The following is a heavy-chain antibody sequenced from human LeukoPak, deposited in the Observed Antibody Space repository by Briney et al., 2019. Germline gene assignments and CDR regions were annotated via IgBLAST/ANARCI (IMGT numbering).Heavy chain of an antibody. V-gene: IGHV3-21*01. J-gene: IGHJ4*02. D-gene: IGHD3-22*01. CDR2: ISSSSSYI. Sequence: GGSLRLSCAASGITFNSYTMNWVRQAPGKGLEWGSSISSSSSYIYYAASVKGRFTISRDNAKNSLYLQMNSLRAEDTAVYYCARELLGGYFLSYFDYWGQGTLVTVSS. CDR1: GITFNSYT. CDR3: ARELLGGYFLSYFDY.